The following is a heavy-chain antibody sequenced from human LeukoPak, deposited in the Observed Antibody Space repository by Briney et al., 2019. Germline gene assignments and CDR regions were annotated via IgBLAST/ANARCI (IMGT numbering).Heavy chain of an antibody. Sequence: PSETLSLTCTVSGGSISSYYWSWIPQPAGKGLEWIGRIYTSGSTNYNPSLNSRVTISRDTSKNHFTLELTSVTAADTAVYFCARGRVSSSSWSSTYDYYFYMDVWGKGTTVTVSS. D-gene: IGHD6-13*01. CDR3: ARGRVSSSSWSSTYDYYFYMDV. J-gene: IGHJ6*03. V-gene: IGHV4-4*07. CDR2: IYTSGST. CDR1: GGSISSYY.